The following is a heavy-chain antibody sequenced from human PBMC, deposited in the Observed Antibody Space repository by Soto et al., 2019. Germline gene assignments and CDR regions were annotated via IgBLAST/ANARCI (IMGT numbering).Heavy chain of an antibody. V-gene: IGHV3-23*01. CDR1: GFSFSSSA. J-gene: IGHJ5*02. D-gene: IGHD3-3*02. Sequence: EVQLWESGGGLVQPGGSLRLSCTGSGFSFSSSAMSWVRQAPGKGLEWVSGISAGGGGNTYYADSVKGRFTISRDNSKLYLQMNSLRAEDTALYHCAKEISAASWGQGTLVTVSS. CDR2: ISAGGGGNT. CDR3: AKEISAAS.